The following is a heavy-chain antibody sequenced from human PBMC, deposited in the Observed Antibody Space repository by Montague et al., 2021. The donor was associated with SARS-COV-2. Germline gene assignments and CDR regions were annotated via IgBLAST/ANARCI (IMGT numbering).Heavy chain of an antibody. D-gene: IGHD2-15*01. J-gene: IGHJ4*02. CDR3: VRGTRVAGITPGFRC. CDR1: RGSFHIFS. V-gene: IGHV4-34*01. Sequence: SETLSLTCAVYRGSFHIFSWGWIRQSPGKGLEWIGEIDHSGNTKYNPSLESRVTISVDTSKNQFSLNLTSVTAADTAMYYCVRGTRVAGITPGFRCWGQGTKVAVSS. CDR2: IDHSGNT.